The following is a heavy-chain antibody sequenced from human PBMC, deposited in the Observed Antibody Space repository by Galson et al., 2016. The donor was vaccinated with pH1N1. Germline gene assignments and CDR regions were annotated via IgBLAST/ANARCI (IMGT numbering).Heavy chain of an antibody. CDR1: GFTFSTYW. CDR3: TRAVGSYSSF. J-gene: IGHJ4*02. D-gene: IGHD1-26*01. Sequence: SLRLSCAASGFTFSTYWMNWVRQAPGKGLEWVAGIKPDGTEKSYVDSVKGRFTISRDNAKNSLCLQMNSLRAEDTAVYYCTRAVGSYSSFWGQGTLVTVSS. V-gene: IGHV3-7*03. CDR2: IKPDGTEK.